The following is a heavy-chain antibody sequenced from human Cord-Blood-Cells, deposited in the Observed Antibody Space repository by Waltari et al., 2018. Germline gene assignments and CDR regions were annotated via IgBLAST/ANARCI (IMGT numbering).Heavy chain of an antibody. CDR1: GGSISSGGYS. Sequence: LQLQESGSGLVKPSQTLSLTCAVSGGSISSGGYSWSWIRQPPGKGLEWIGYIYHSGSTYYNPSLKSRVTISVDRSKNQFSLKLSSVTAADTAVYYCARGPGYCSSTSCYWYFDLWGRGTLVTVSS. CDR3: ARGPGYCSSTSCYWYFDL. CDR2: IYHSGST. D-gene: IGHD2-2*01. V-gene: IGHV4-30-2*01. J-gene: IGHJ2*01.